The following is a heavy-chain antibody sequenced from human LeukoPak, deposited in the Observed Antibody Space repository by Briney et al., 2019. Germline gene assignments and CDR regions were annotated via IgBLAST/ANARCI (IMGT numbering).Heavy chain of an antibody. V-gene: IGHV3-23*01. D-gene: IGHD4-17*01. Sequence: GGSLRLSCAASGFTFSSYAMSWVRQAPGKGLEWVSAISGSGGSTYYADSVKGRFTISRDNSKNTLYLQMNRLRAEDTAVYYCAKDPLHGDYVDYWGQGTLVTVSS. CDR1: GFTFSSYA. CDR2: ISGSGGST. CDR3: AKDPLHGDYVDY. J-gene: IGHJ4*02.